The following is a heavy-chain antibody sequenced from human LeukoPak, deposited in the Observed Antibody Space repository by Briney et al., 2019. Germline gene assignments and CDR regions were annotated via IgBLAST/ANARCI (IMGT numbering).Heavy chain of an antibody. Sequence: ASVKVSCKASGYTFTSYGISWVRQAPGQGLEWMGWISAYNGNTNYAQKLQGRVTMTTDTSTSTAYMELRSLRSDDAAVYYCARASIWYYYDSSGYYLDYWGQGTLVTVSS. CDR1: GYTFTSYG. V-gene: IGHV1-18*01. D-gene: IGHD3-22*01. J-gene: IGHJ4*02. CDR3: ARASIWYYYDSSGYYLDY. CDR2: ISAYNGNT.